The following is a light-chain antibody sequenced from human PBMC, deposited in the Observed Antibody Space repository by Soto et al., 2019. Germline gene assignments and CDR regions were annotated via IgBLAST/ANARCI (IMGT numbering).Light chain of an antibody. V-gene: IGKV3-20*01. Sequence: EIVLTQSPSTLSLSPGETATLSCRASQSVTSSYLAWYQQKPGQAPRLLIYGASSRATGIPDRFSGSGSGTDFTLTISRLEPEDFAVYYCQQYDTSPLTFGGGTRVDIK. CDR1: QSVTSSY. CDR2: GAS. CDR3: QQYDTSPLT. J-gene: IGKJ4*01.